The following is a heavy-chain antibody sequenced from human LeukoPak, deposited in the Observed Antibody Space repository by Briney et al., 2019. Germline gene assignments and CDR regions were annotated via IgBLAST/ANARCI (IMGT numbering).Heavy chain of an antibody. Sequence: GGSLRLSCEASGFSVTNNYMSWFRLAPGKRLEWVSVPYTGGIRYYAGFVRGRFTISRDDSKNTLYLQMNNLRAEDTAIYYCTKMFTKDNWYGGPDYWGQGTLVTVSS. CDR3: TKMFTKDNWYGGPDY. CDR2: PYTGGIR. V-gene: IGHV3-53*01. CDR1: GFSVTNNY. D-gene: IGHD3-10*01. J-gene: IGHJ4*02.